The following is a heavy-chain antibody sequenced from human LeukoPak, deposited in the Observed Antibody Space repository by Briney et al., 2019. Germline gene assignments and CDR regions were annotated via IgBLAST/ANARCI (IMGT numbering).Heavy chain of an antibody. J-gene: IGHJ4*02. D-gene: IGHD5-18*01. V-gene: IGHV3-23*01. CDR2: ISGSGGST. CDR1: GFTFSSYA. Sequence: QTGGSLRLSCAASGFTFSSYAMSWVRQAPGKGLEWVSAISGSGGSTYYADSVKGRFTISRDNSKNTLYLQMNSLRAEDTAVYYCAKVPYSYGSSPPDYWGQGTLVTVSS. CDR3: AKVPYSYGSSPPDY.